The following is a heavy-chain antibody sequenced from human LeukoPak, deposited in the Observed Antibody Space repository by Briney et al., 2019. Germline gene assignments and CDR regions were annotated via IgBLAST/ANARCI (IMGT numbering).Heavy chain of an antibody. CDR3: ARHAGKKYYFYYMDV. V-gene: IGHV4-4*09. J-gene: IGHJ6*03. CDR2: IYASGST. Sequence: SGTLSLSCTVSGNSMSSYYWSWVRQSPGKGLEWIGHIYASGSTNYNTSLKSRVNISEDTSKNQFSLKLSSVTAADTAVYYCARHAGKKYYFYYMDVWGKGTTVTVSS. CDR1: GNSMSSYY.